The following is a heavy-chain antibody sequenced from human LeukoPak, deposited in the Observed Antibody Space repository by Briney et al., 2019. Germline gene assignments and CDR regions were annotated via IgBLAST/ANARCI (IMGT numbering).Heavy chain of an antibody. CDR1: GFTVSTNY. CDR2: IYSGGTT. V-gene: IGHV3-66*02. Sequence: GGSLRLSCAASGFTVSTNYMSWVRQAPGKGLEWVSVIYSGGTTYYTNSVKGRFTISRDNSKNMLYLQMNSLRADDTAVYYCARGITGSNNWFDPWGQGTLVTVSS. D-gene: IGHD1-20*01. J-gene: IGHJ5*02. CDR3: ARGITGSNNWFDP.